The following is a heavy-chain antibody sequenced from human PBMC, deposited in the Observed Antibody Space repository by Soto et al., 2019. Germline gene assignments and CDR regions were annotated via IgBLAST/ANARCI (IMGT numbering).Heavy chain of an antibody. J-gene: IGHJ4*02. V-gene: IGHV4-39*01. CDR1: GSSISSSGYY. CDR2: MYYGVST. D-gene: IGHD3-22*01. CDR3: VRQYYYDSSGYYILGY. Sequence: SETLSLTCTVSGSSISSSGYYWGWIRQPPGKGLEWIGSMYYGVSTYYNPSLKSRVTVSVDASKNQFSLNLSSVTAADTAMYYCVRQYYYDSSGYYILGYWGQGTLVTVSS.